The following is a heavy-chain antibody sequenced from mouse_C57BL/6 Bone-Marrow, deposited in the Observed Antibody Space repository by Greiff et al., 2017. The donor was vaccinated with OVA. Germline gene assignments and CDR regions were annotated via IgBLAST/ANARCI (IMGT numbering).Heavy chain of an antibody. CDR2: ISGGGGNT. CDR1: GFTFSSYT. J-gene: IGHJ4*01. Sequence: DVKLVESGGGLVKPGGSLKLSCAASGFTFSSYTMSWVRQTPEKRLEWVATISGGGGNTYYPDSVKGRFTISRDNAKNTLYLQMSSLRAEDTALYYCARQGDGYSHDYAMDDWGQGTSVTVSS. D-gene: IGHD2-3*01. V-gene: IGHV5-9*01. CDR3: ARQGDGYSHDYAMDD.